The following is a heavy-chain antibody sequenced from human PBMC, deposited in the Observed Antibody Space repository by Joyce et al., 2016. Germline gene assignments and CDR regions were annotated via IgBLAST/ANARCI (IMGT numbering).Heavy chain of an antibody. CDR2: ISGSGKTI. J-gene: IGHJ4*02. V-gene: IGHV3-23*01. Sequence: SAISGSGKTISYANSVKGRFPISRDNSKNTVSLQMNSLRGEDTAVYYCAGGPDRPHWGQGTLVTVSS. CDR3: AGGPDRPH. D-gene: IGHD1-14*01.